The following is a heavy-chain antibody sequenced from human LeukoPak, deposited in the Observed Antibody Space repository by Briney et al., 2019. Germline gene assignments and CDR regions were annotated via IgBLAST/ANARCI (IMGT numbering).Heavy chain of an antibody. CDR3: ARAQSYRYTSSWYYFDH. CDR2: ITTGGSPI. D-gene: IGHD6-13*01. J-gene: IGHJ4*02. CDR1: GFSLSEYD. Sequence: GGSLRLSCATSGFSLSEYDMTWIRQAPGKGLEWVSYITTGGSPIYYADSVKGRFTFSRDNAKNSLWLQMNSLRADDTAVYYCARAQSYRYTSSWYYFDHWGQGALVTVSS. V-gene: IGHV3-11*01.